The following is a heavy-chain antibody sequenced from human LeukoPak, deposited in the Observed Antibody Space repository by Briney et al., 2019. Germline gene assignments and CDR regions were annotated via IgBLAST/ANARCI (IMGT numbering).Heavy chain of an antibody. CDR3: ARAYGYCSSTSCYTESEELYYFDY. D-gene: IGHD2-2*02. Sequence: SETLSLTCAVYGGSFSGYYWSWIRQPPGKGLEWIGYIYYSGSTNYNPSLKSRVTISVDTSKNQFSLKLSSVTAADTAVYYCARAYGYCSSTSCYTESEELYYFDYWGQGTLVTVSS. CDR2: IYYSGST. CDR1: GGSFSGYY. V-gene: IGHV4-59*01. J-gene: IGHJ4*02.